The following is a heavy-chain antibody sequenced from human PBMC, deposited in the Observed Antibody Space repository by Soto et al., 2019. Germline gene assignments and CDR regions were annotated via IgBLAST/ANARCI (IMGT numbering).Heavy chain of an antibody. J-gene: IGHJ4*02. Sequence: EVRLLESGGALVQPGGSLRLSCAASGFGFRSYAVTWVRQAPGKGLEWVSFISASGGTTDYADSVKGRFSISRDNSKNTLYLQMNNLRADDTAIYFCAKDVAVATRYSFDSWGPGTLVTVSS. CDR3: AKDVAVATRYSFDS. V-gene: IGHV3-23*01. CDR1: GFGFRSYA. D-gene: IGHD4-4*01. CDR2: ISASGGTT.